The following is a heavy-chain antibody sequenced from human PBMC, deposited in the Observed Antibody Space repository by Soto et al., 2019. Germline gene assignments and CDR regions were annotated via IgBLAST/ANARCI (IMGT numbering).Heavy chain of an antibody. CDR2: ISDSGDRT. CDR1: GFSFGIYA. CDR3: AGSITSYSYYAMDV. J-gene: IGHJ6*04. D-gene: IGHD1-26*01. Sequence: PGCSMRISCVASGFSFGIYAMAWFRRAPGKGLEWVSGISDSGDRTYYADSIKGRFTISRDNSKNTLYLQMNSLRAGDTAIYYCAGSITSYSYYAMDVWGKGTTVTVPQ. V-gene: IGHV3-23*01.